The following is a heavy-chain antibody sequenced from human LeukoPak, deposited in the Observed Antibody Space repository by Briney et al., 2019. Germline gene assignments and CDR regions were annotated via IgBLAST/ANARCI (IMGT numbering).Heavy chain of an antibody. V-gene: IGHV4-4*09. D-gene: IGHD1-26*01. J-gene: IGHJ4*02. CDR1: GGSISSYY. Sequence: SETLSLTCTVSGGSISSYYWSWIRQPPGKELEWIGYIYTSGSTNYNPSLKSRVTISVDTSKNQFSLKLTSVTAADTAVYYCARHLRAVGATRYFDYWGQGTLVTVSS. CDR3: ARHLRAVGATRYFDY. CDR2: IYTSGST.